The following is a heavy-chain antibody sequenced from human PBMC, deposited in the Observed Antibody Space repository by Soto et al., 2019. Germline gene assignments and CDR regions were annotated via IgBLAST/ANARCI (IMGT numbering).Heavy chain of an antibody. D-gene: IGHD3-22*01. CDR2: IGIGSSTK. V-gene: IGHV3-48*01. Sequence: GGSLRLSCAASGFTFRNYGRNWVRQAPGKGLEWVSYIGIGSSTKYYADSVKGRFTISRDNAENSLYLQMNSLRAEDTAVYYCARDQLYYNDISGRPLNAFDVWGQGTMVTVSS. J-gene: IGHJ3*01. CDR3: ARDQLYYNDISGRPLNAFDV. CDR1: GFTFRNYG.